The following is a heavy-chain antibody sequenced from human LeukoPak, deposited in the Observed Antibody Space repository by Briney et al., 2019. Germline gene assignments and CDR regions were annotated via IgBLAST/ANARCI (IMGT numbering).Heavy chain of an antibody. V-gene: IGHV4-34*01. CDR1: GGSFSGYY. CDR3: ARGRYCSSTSCYTLTIDY. CDR2: INHSGST. D-gene: IGHD2-2*02. Sequence: SETLSLTCAVYGGSFSGYYWGWIRQPPGKGLEWIGEINHSGSTNYNPSLKSRVTISVDTSKNQFSLKPSSVTAADTAVYYCARGRYCSSTSCYTLTIDYWGQGTLVTVSS. J-gene: IGHJ4*02.